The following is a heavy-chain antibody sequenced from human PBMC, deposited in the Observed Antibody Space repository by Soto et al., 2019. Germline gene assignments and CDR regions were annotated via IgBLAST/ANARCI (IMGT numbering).Heavy chain of an antibody. CDR1: GGSIGDYF. Sequence: SETLSLTCIVSGGSIGDYFWTWVRQPPGKGLEWIGYISSSGTINYNSSLKSRVTISLDTSRNHFSLKLSSVTTADTAVYFCARDRKLVIPGNYYYYGMDVWGQGTTVTVSS. J-gene: IGHJ6*02. CDR2: ISSSGTI. V-gene: IGHV4-59*01. D-gene: IGHD3-9*01. CDR3: ARDRKLVIPGNYYYYGMDV.